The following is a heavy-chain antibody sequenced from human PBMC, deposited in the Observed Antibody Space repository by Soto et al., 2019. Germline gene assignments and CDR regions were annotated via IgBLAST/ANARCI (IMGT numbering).Heavy chain of an antibody. Sequence: GGSLRLSCAASGFTFSSYSMNWVRQAPGKGLEWVSYISSSSSTIYYADSVKGRFTISRDNAKNSLYLQMNSLRDEDTAVYYCARDSPGGASEYSSSSDYWGQGTLVTVSS. CDR1: GFTFSSYS. V-gene: IGHV3-48*02. J-gene: IGHJ4*02. CDR2: ISSSSSTI. D-gene: IGHD6-6*01. CDR3: ARDSPGGASEYSSSSDY.